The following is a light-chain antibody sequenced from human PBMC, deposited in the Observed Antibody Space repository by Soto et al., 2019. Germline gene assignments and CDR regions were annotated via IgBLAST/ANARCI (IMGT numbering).Light chain of an antibody. CDR3: QHYLNTPQN. J-gene: IGKJ1*01. CDR2: WAS. CDR1: QSILNSPNNKNY. V-gene: IGKV4-1*01. Sequence: DIVLTQSPDSLAVSLGERATINCKSSQSILNSPNNKNYLAWYQQKPGQPPKLLIYWASTRESGVPDRFSGSGSGTDFTLTISSLQAEDVAVYYCQHYLNTPQNFGQGTKVEIK.